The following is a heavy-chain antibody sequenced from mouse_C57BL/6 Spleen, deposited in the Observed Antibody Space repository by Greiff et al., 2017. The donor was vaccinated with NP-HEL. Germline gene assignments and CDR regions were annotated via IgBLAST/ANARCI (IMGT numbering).Heavy chain of an antibody. V-gene: IGHV1-64*01. CDR3: ARSGLGWYAMDY. Sequence: QVQLQQPGAELVKPGASVKLSCKASGYTFTSYWMHWVKQRPGQGLEWIGMIHPNSGSTNYNEKFKSKATLTVDKSSSTAYMQLSSLTSEDSAVYYCARSGLGWYAMDYWGQGTSVTVSS. J-gene: IGHJ4*01. CDR1: GYTFTSYW. CDR2: IHPNSGST. D-gene: IGHD4-1*01.